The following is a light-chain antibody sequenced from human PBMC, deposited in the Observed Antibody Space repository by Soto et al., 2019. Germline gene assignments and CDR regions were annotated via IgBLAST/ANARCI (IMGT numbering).Light chain of an antibody. CDR3: SSYTSSSTVV. CDR1: SSDVRAYGY. CDR2: EVS. J-gene: IGLJ2*01. V-gene: IGLV2-14*01. Sequence: QSALTQPASVSGSPGQSITISCTGTSSDVRAYGYVSWYQYHPGKAPKLMISEVSNRPSGVSNRFSGSKSGNTASLTISGLQAEDEADYYCSSYTSSSTVVFGGGTQLTVL.